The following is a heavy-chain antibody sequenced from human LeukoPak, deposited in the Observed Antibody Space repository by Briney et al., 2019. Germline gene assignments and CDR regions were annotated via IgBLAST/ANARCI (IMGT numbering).Heavy chain of an antibody. CDR1: GGSFSGYY. D-gene: IGHD3-10*01. Sequence: SETLSLTCAVYGGSFSGYYWSWIRQPPGKGLEWIGEINHSGSTNYNPSLKSRVTISVDTSKNQFSLKLRSVTAADTAVYYCARAKTTGEYYFDYWGQGTLVTVSS. V-gene: IGHV4-34*01. CDR2: INHSGST. J-gene: IGHJ4*02. CDR3: ARAKTTGEYYFDY.